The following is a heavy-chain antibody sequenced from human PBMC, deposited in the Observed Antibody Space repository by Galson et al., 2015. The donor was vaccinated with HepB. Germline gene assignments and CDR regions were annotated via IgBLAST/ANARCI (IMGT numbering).Heavy chain of an antibody. J-gene: IGHJ4*02. CDR2: ISGYNGNT. V-gene: IGHV1-18*01. Sequence: SVKVSCKASGYTFTSYGISWVRQAPGQGLEWMGWISGYNGNTNYAQKLQGRVTMTTDTYTSTAYMELRSLRDEDTAVYYCARDLRADYWGQGALVTVSS. CDR1: GYTFTSYG. CDR3: ARDLRADY.